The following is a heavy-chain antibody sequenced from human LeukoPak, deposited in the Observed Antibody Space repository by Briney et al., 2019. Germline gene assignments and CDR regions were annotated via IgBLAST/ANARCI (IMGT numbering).Heavy chain of an antibody. D-gene: IGHD2-2*01. V-gene: IGHV3-30-3*01. CDR3: TTLRDCSSTSCFEDV. Sequence: GGSLRLSCAASGFTFSSYAMHWVRQAPGKGLEWVAVISYDGSNKYYADSVKGRFTISRDNSKNTLYLQMNSLKTEDTAVYYCTTLRDCSSTSCFEDVWGQGTTVTVSS. CDR1: GFTFSSYA. J-gene: IGHJ6*02. CDR2: ISYDGSNK.